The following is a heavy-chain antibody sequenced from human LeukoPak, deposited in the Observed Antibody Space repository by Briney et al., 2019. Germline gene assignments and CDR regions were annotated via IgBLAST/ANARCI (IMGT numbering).Heavy chain of an antibody. V-gene: IGHV3-23*01. Sequence: GGSLRLSCETSGFTFNDYAVSWVRQAPGKGLEWVSSISGGGTTYYADSVKGRFTISRDSSQNPLYLQMHSMTAEDAAVYLCARGRSSVSYYFQYWGQGTLVTVSS. D-gene: IGHD6-13*01. J-gene: IGHJ4*02. CDR1: GFTFNDYA. CDR2: ISGGGTT. CDR3: ARGRSSVSYYFQY.